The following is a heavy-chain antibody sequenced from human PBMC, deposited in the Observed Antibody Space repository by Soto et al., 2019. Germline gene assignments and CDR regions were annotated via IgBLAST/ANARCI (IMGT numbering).Heavy chain of an antibody. CDR2: ISYDGSNK. CDR3: AKERVTTVVTEYYYYGVDV. J-gene: IGHJ6*02. CDR1: GFTFSSYG. D-gene: IGHD4-17*01. V-gene: IGHV3-30*18. Sequence: GGSLRLSCAASGFTFSSYGMHWVRQAPGKGLEWVAVISYDGSNKYYADSVKGRFTISRDNSKNTLYLQMNSLRAEDTAVYYCAKERVTTVVTEYYYYGVDVWGQGTTVTVSS.